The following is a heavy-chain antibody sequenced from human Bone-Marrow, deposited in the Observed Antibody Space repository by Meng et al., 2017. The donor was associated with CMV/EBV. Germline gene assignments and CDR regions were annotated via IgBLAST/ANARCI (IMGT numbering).Heavy chain of an antibody. CDR2: IKQDGSEK. CDR3: AKYLLPRVLRDGFEI. V-gene: IGHV3-7*03. D-gene: IGHD2-15*01. CDR1: GFTFSSYW. Sequence: GGSLRLSCAASGFTFSSYWMSWVRQAPGKGLEWVANIKQDGSEKYYVDSVKGRFTISRDNSKNTVFLQMSSLRAEDTAVYYCAKYLLPRVLRDGFEIWGQGTMVTVSS. J-gene: IGHJ3*02.